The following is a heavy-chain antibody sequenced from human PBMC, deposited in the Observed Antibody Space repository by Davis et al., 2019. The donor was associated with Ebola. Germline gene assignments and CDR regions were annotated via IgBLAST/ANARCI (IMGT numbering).Heavy chain of an antibody. Sequence: SVKVSCKASGGTFSSYAISWVRQAPGQGLEWMGGIIPIFGTANYAQKFQGRVTITADESTSTAYMELRSLRSDDTAVYYCARAYRALGGNHIKTPIFDYWGQGTLVTVSS. V-gene: IGHV1-69*13. CDR2: IIPIFGTA. J-gene: IGHJ4*02. CDR1: GGTFSSYA. CDR3: ARAYRALGGNHIKTPIFDY. D-gene: IGHD4-23*01.